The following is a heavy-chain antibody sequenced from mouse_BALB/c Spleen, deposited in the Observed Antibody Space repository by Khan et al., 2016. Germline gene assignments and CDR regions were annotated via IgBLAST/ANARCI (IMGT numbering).Heavy chain of an antibody. CDR1: GDSITSGN. CDR3: GRYDGSTDVRARDY. J-gene: IGHJ4*01. D-gene: IGHD1-1*01. CDR2: IRYSGST. V-gene: IGHV3-8*02. Sequence: EVQLQESGPSLVKPSQTLSLTCSVTGDSITSGNWNWIRKFPGNKIEYLGYIRYSGSTYHNPSLKSRISITRDTSKNQYYLQLNSVTTEDTATDYCGRYDGSTDVRARDYGGHGTSVTVSS.